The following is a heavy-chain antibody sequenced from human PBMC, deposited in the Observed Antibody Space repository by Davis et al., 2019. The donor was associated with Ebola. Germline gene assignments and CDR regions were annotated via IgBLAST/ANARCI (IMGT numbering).Heavy chain of an antibody. J-gene: IGHJ6*02. CDR2: ISGSGDST. Sequence: GGSLRLSCSASGFSFSSHAMHWVRQAPGKGLEYVSAISGSGDSTYHADSVKGRFTISRDNSKNTLYLQMSGLRAEGTGVYYCVNTHCSSTSCYLYYYGMDVWGQGTTVTVSS. CDR3: VNTHCSSTSCYLYYYGMDV. D-gene: IGHD2-2*01. V-gene: IGHV3-64D*08. CDR1: GFSFSSHA.